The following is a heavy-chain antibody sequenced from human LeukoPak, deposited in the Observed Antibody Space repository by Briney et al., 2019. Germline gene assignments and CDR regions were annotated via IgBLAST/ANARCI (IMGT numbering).Heavy chain of an antibody. CDR2: IYYSGST. V-gene: IGHV4-59*01. Sequence: PSETLSLTCTVSGGSISSYYSSWIRQPLRQGLELTGYIYYSGSTNYNPSLKSRVTISVATSKNQFSLKLSSVTAADTAVYYCARAGSTLDWFGGNYYYYYMDVWGKGTTVTVSS. J-gene: IGHJ6*03. D-gene: IGHD2-2*01. CDR3: ARAGSTLDWFGGNYYYYYMDV. CDR1: GGSISSYY.